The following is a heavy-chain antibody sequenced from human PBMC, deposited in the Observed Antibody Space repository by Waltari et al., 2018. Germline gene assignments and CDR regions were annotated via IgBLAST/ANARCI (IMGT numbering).Heavy chain of an antibody. J-gene: IGHJ5*02. CDR1: GYTFTSYY. V-gene: IGHV1-46*01. CDR3: ARDLELEDRYNWFDP. Sequence: QVQLVQSGAEVKKPGASVKVSCKASGYTFTSYYMHWVRQAPGQGLEWMGIINPSGGSTRYGQKFQGRVTMTRDTSTSTVYMELSSLRSEDTAVYYCARDLELEDRYNWFDPWGQGTLVTVSS. D-gene: IGHD1-1*01. CDR2: INPSGGST.